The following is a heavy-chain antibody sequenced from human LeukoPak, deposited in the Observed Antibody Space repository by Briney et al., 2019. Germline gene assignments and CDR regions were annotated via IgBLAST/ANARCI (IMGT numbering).Heavy chain of an antibody. D-gene: IGHD6-13*01. V-gene: IGHV5-51*01. CDR1: GYSFTSYW. CDR2: IYPDDSDT. Sequence: PGESLKISCKGSGYSFTSYWIGWVRQMPGKGLEWMGIIYPDDSDTRYSPSFQGQVTISADKSISTAYLQWSSLKASDTAMYYCARRRGSRYSSSWYYFDYWGQGTLVTVSS. J-gene: IGHJ4*02. CDR3: ARRRGSRYSSSWYYFDY.